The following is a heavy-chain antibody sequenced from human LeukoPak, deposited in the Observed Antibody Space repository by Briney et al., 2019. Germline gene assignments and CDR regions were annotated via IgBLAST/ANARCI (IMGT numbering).Heavy chain of an antibody. CDR3: ARRAGIASRLDY. D-gene: IGHD6-13*01. J-gene: IGHJ4*02. Sequence: PGGSLRLSCAASGFTFSSYWMTWVRQAPGKGLEWVANINQEGGEKYFVDSVRGRFTISRDNAKNSLYLQMDSLRVEDTAVYYCARRAGIASRLDYWGQGILVTVSS. V-gene: IGHV3-7*01. CDR1: GFTFSSYW. CDR2: INQEGGEK.